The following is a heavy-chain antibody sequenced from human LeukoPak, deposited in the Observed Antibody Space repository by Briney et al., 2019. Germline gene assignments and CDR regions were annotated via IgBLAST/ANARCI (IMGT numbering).Heavy chain of an antibody. V-gene: IGHV3-23*01. Sequence: GGSLRLSCAASGFTFSSYAMSWVRQAPGKGLEWVSAISGSGGSTYYADSVKGRFTISRDNSKNTLYLQMNSLRAEDTAVYYCAKEAYYDILTGHGAKVGWGQGTLVTVSS. CDR1: GFTFSSYA. D-gene: IGHD3-9*01. CDR2: ISGSGGST. CDR3: AKEAYYDILTGHGAKVG. J-gene: IGHJ4*02.